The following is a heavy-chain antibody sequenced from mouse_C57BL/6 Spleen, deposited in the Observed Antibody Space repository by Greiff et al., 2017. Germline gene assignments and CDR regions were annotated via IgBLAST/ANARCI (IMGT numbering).Heavy chain of an antibody. J-gene: IGHJ2*01. V-gene: IGHV1-15*01. CDR2: IDPETGGT. CDR3: TRRYYYGSSYGYCFDY. Sequence: VQLQQSGAELVRPGASVTLSCKASGYTFTDYEMHWVKQTPVHGLEWIGAIDPETGGTAYNQKFKGKAILTADKSSSTAYMELRSLTSEDSAVYYCTRRYYYGSSYGYCFDYWGQGTTLTVSS. D-gene: IGHD1-1*01. CDR1: GYTFTDYE.